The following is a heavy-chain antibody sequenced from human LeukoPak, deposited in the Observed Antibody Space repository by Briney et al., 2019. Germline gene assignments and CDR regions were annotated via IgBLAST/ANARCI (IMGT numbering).Heavy chain of an antibody. D-gene: IGHD1-26*01. CDR3: ASGSYLDAFDI. CDR2: IYSSGST. Sequence: SETLSLTCTVSGGSINNYYWSWIRQPAGKGLEWIGHIYSSGSTNYNPSPKSRVTISVDTSKNQFSLKLSSVTAADTAVYYCASGSYLDAFDIWGQGTMVTVSS. V-gene: IGHV4-4*07. J-gene: IGHJ3*02. CDR1: GGSINNYY.